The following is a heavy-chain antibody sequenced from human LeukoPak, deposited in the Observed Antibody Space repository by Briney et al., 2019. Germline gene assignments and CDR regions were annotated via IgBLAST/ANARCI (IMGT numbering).Heavy chain of an antibody. V-gene: IGHV1-24*01. CDR2: FDPEDGET. CDR3: ATRYSGYDWVAFDI. D-gene: IGHD5-12*01. Sequence: ASVKVSCKVSGYTLTELSMHWVRPAPGKGLEWMGGFDPEDGETIYAQKFQGRVTMTEDTSTDTAYMELSSLRSEDTAVYYCATRYSGYDWVAFDIWGQGTMVTVSS. CDR1: GYTLTELS. J-gene: IGHJ3*02.